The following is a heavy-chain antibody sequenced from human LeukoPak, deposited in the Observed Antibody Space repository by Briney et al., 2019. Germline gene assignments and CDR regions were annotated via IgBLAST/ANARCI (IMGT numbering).Heavy chain of an antibody. Sequence: PGGSLRLSCAASGFTFDDYGMSWVRQAPGKRLEWVSGINWNGGSTGYADSVKGRFTISRDNAKNSLYLQMNSLRAEDTALYYCARNSGSYPRYYMDVWGKGTTVTVSS. V-gene: IGHV3-20*04. CDR1: GFTFDDYG. J-gene: IGHJ6*03. CDR2: INWNGGST. D-gene: IGHD1-26*01. CDR3: ARNSGSYPRYYMDV.